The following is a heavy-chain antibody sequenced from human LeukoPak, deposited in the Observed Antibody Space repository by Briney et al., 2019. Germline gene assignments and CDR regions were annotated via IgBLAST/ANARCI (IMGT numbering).Heavy chain of an antibody. CDR2: LYYTGST. J-gene: IGHJ4*02. Sequence: PSETLSLTCTVSGGSVSNYRYYWGWIRQPPGKGLERIGSLYYTGSTYHNPSLGGRVATSVDTSKNQISLRLSSVTAADTAVYYCARHAGMTMASLFFDYWGQGTLVTVSS. V-gene: IGHV4-39*01. D-gene: IGHD4/OR15-4a*01. CDR3: ARHAGMTMASLFFDY. CDR1: GGSVSNYRYY.